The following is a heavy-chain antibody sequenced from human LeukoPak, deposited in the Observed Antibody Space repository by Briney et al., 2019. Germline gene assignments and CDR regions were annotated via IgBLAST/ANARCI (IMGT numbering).Heavy chain of an antibody. CDR2: IIPIFGST. CDR3: SRHSHVRFLEWLDNWFDP. D-gene: IGHD3-3*01. CDR1: GGTFSSYA. J-gene: IGHJ5*02. Sequence: SVKVSCKASGGTFSSYAMNWVRQAPGQGLEWVGVIIPIFGSTMYAQSFQGRVSITTDESTSTAYMELRSLRSDDTAVYYCSRHSHVRFLEWLDNWFDPWGQGTLVTVSS. V-gene: IGHV1-69*05.